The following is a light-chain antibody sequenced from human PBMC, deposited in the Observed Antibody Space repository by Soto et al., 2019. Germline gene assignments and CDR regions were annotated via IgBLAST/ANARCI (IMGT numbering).Light chain of an antibody. CDR1: SSNIGAGYD. V-gene: IGLV1-40*01. CDR2: GNS. Sequence: QSVLTQPPSVSGAPGQRVTISCTGSSSNIGAGYDVHWYQQLPGTAPKLLIYGNSNRPSGVPDRFSGSKSGTPASLATTGLQAEDEADYYCQSYDSSLGGSDVFGTGTKVTVL. J-gene: IGLJ1*01. CDR3: QSYDSSLGGSDV.